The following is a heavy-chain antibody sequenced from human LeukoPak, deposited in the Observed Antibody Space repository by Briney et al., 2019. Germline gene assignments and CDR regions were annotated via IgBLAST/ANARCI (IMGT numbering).Heavy chain of an antibody. V-gene: IGHV3-21*03. CDR2: ISSSSSYI. CDR1: GFSFSTYS. Sequence: GGSLRLSCAASGFSFSTYSLNWVRQAPGKGLEWVSSISSSSSYIYYADSVKGRFIISRDNAKNSLSLQMNSLKTEDTAVYYCIRGGVDQVYDIWGQGTTVTVSS. CDR3: IRGGVDQVYDI. J-gene: IGHJ3*02.